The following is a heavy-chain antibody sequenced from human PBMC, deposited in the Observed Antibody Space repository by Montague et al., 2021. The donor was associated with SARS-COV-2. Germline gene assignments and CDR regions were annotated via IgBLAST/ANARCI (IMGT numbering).Heavy chain of an antibody. V-gene: IGHV4-59*12. CDR3: ARLESSWWFFDY. CDR1: GDSISTYN. Sequence: SETLSLTCSVYGDSISTYNWRWIGRPPGWTPVTSGYIIYSAGSNNNPSLTSRVTISMDTSASQFSLKMTSVTAADTAVYYCARLESSWWFFDYWGQGTLVTVSS. J-gene: IGHJ4*02. CDR2: IIYSAGS. D-gene: IGHD2-8*02.